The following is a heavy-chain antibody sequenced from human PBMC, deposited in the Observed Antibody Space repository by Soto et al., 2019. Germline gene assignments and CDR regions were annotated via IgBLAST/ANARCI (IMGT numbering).Heavy chain of an antibody. J-gene: IGHJ6*02. CDR3: ARSQGSSTSLEIYYYYYYGMDV. CDR2: IIPIPGTA. Sequence: QLQLVQSGAEVKKPGSSVKVSCKASGGTFSSYAISLVRQAPGQGLEWMGGIIPIPGTANYAQKFQGRVTITADESTSTAYMELSSMRSEDTAVYYCARSQGSSTSLEIYYYYYYGMDVWGQGTTVTVSS. D-gene: IGHD2-2*01. CDR1: GGTFSSYA. V-gene: IGHV1-69*01.